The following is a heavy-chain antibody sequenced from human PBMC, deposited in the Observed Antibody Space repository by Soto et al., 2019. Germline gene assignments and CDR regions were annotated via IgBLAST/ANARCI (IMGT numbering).Heavy chain of an antibody. CDR2: ISGSGDGT. V-gene: IGHV3-23*01. J-gene: IGHJ4*02. CDR1: GFTFSSFA. CDR3: AGPGYSSQDY. Sequence: VGSLRLSCAASGFTFSSFALSWVRQAPGKGLEWVSAISGSGDGTDYADSVKGRFTISRDNSKNTLYLQMNSLRAEDTAVYYCAGPGYSSQDYWGQGALVPVSA. D-gene: IGHD5-18*01.